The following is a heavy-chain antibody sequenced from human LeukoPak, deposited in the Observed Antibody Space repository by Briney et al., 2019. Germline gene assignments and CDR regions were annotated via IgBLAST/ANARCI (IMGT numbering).Heavy chain of an antibody. CDR1: GGTFSSYA. CDR2: IIPIFGTA. V-gene: IGHV1-69*13. J-gene: IGHJ4*02. D-gene: IGHD3-22*01. Sequence: ASVKVSCKASGGTFSSYAISWVRQAPGQGLEWMGGIIPIFGTANYAQKFQGRVTITADESTSTAYMELSSLRSEDTAVYYCARSKFPYDSSVLNGYWGQGTLVTVSS. CDR3: ARSKFPYDSSVLNGY.